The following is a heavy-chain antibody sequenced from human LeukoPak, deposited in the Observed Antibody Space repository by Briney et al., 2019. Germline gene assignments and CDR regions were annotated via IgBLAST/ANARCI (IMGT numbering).Heavy chain of an antibody. CDR2: ISSDGSST. D-gene: IGHD4-23*01. V-gene: IGHV3-74*01. CDR1: GFTFSSYW. Sequence: PGGSLRLSCAASGFTFSSYWMHWVRQAPGRGLVWVSRISSDGSSTSYADSVKGRFTISRDNAKNTLYLQMNSLRAEDTAVYYCARDYDYAGFDYWGQGTLVTVSS. CDR3: ARDYDYAGFDY. J-gene: IGHJ4*02.